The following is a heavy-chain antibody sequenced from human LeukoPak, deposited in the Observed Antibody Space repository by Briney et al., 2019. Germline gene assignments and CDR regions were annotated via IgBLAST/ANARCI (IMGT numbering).Heavy chain of an antibody. D-gene: IGHD3-9*01. J-gene: IGHJ3*02. V-gene: IGHV3-33*01. Sequence: GRSLRLSCAASGFTFSSYGMHWVRQAPGKGLEWVAVIWYDGSNKYHADSVKGRFTISRDNSMNTLYLQMNSLRAEDTAVYYCARYPYDILTGPQHAFDIWGQGTMVTVPS. CDR3: ARYPYDILTGPQHAFDI. CDR2: IWYDGSNK. CDR1: GFTFSSYG.